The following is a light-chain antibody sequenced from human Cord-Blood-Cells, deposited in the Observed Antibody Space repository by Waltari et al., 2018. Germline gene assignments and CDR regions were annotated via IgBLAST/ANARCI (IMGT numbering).Light chain of an antibody. Sequence: QSVLTQPPSVSGAPGQRVPISCTGSSSNIGAGYDVHWYQQLPGTAPKLLSYGSSNRPSGVPDRFSGSKSGTSASLAITGLQAEDEADYYCQSYDSSLSGVVFGGGTKLTVL. CDR1: SSNIGAGYD. J-gene: IGLJ2*01. CDR2: GSS. V-gene: IGLV1-40*01. CDR3: QSYDSSLSGVV.